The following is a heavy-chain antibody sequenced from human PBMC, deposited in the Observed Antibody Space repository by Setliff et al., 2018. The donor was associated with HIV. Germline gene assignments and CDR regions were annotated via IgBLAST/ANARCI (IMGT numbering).Heavy chain of an antibody. V-gene: IGHV3-7*03. CDR2: IKQDGSEK. D-gene: IGHD6-19*01. J-gene: IGHJ4*02. CDR1: GFTFSNYW. CDR3: ARRLSSGSYFGY. Sequence: PGGSLRLSCAASGFTFSNYWMSWVRQAPGKGLEWVANIKQDGSEKYYVDSVKGRFTISRDNAKNSPYLQMNSLRAEDTAVYYCARRLSSGSYFGYWGQGTLVTVS.